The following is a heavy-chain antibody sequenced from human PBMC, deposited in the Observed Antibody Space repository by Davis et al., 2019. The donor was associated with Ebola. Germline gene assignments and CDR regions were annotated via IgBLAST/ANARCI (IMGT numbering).Heavy chain of an antibody. V-gene: IGHV4-59*01. CDR1: GGSISSYY. J-gene: IGHJ4*02. Sequence: PSETLSLTCTVSGGSISSYYWSWIRQPPGKGLEWIGYIYYSGSTNYNPSLKSRVTISVDTSKNQFSLKLSSVTAADTAVYYCARGGYYDFWRGSGDPLGYWGQGTLVTVSS. CDR2: IYYSGST. CDR3: ARGGYYDFWRGSGDPLGY. D-gene: IGHD3-3*01.